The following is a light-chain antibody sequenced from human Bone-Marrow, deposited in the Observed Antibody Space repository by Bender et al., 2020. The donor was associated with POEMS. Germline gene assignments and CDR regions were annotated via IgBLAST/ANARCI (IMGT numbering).Light chain of an antibody. CDR2: EVS. V-gene: IGLV2-14*01. Sequence: QSALTQPASVSGSPGQSITISCTGTSSDVGGYNYVSWYQQHPGKAPKLVIFEVSNRPSGVSNRFSGSKSGNTASLTISGLQAEDEADYYCSSYTRTITLWVFGGGTKLTVL. CDR3: SSYTRTITLWV. J-gene: IGLJ3*02. CDR1: SSDVGGYNY.